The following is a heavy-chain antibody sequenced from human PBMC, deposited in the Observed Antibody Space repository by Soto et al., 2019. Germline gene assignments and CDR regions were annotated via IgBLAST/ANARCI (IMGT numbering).Heavy chain of an antibody. D-gene: IGHD3-22*01. V-gene: IGHV3-30*18. CDR3: AKIQAYEESSGFEKGGDFDI. J-gene: IGHJ3*02. CDR1: GFTFSSYG. CDR2: ISYDGSNK. Sequence: QVQLVESGGGVVQPGRSLRLSCAASGFTFSSYGMHWVRQAPGKGLEWVAVISYDGSNKYYADSVKGRFTISRDNSKNPLYQQRNCLRAEDTVVYYGAKIQAYEESSGFEKGGDFDIWGQGTMVTGYS.